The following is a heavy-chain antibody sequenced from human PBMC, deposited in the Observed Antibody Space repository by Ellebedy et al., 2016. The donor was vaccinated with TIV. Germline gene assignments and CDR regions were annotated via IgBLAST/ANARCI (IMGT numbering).Heavy chain of an antibody. CDR2: VHYSGSI. Sequence: GSLRLSCTVSGGSITDSSWSWIRHATGKGLEWIAYVHYSGSIDYSPSLKSRLTVSRDTSKNEVSLSVTSVTAADTAVYYCARDRFWGNWRYKGNWLDPWGQGTLVTVSS. D-gene: IGHD1-1*01. CDR3: ARDRFWGNWRYKGNWLDP. CDR1: GGSITDSS. J-gene: IGHJ5*02. V-gene: IGHV4-59*01.